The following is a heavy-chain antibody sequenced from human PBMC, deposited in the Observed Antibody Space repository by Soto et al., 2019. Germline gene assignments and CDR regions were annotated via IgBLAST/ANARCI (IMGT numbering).Heavy chain of an antibody. J-gene: IGHJ3*01. Sequence: QVQLQESGPGVVKPSETLSLTCTVTGASVINDYWNWIRQPQGKGLEWIGFVYDSGSTSYNSSRKSRLTFSVDTSKNQFSLKLSSVTAADTAVYYCVRQVGATGSYSYAVWGQGTMVTVSS. V-gene: IGHV4-59*02. CDR2: VYDSGST. CDR1: GASVINDY. CDR3: VRQVGATGSYSYAV. D-gene: IGHD1-26*01.